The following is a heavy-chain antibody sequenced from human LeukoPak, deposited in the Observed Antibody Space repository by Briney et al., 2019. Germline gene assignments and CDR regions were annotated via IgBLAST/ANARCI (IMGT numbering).Heavy chain of an antibody. CDR1: GGSISSYY. Sequence: SETLSLTCSVSGGSISSYYWSWIRQPPGKGLEWIGYIYYSGSTYYNPSLKSRVTISVDTSKNQFSLKLSSVTAADTAVYYCARSVLIITMIVERWFDPWGQGTLVTVSS. V-gene: IGHV4-59*12. CDR3: ARSVLIITMIVERWFDP. D-gene: IGHD3-22*01. CDR2: IYYSGST. J-gene: IGHJ5*02.